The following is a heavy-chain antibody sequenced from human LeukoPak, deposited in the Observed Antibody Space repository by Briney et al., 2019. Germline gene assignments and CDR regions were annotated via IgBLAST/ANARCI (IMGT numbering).Heavy chain of an antibody. CDR2: INHSGST. CDR3: ATYYYDSSGQMRGDYFDY. J-gene: IGHJ4*02. V-gene: IGHV4-34*01. Sequence: SETLSLTCAVSGVSFSGYYWSWIRQPPGKGLEWIGEINHSGSTNYNPSLKSRVTISVDTSKNQFSLKLSSVTAADTAVYYCATYYYDSSGQMRGDYFDYWGQGTLVTVSS. D-gene: IGHD3-22*01. CDR1: GVSFSGYY.